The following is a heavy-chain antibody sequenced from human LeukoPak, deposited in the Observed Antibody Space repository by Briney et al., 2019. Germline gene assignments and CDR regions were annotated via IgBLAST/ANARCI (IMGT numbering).Heavy chain of an antibody. Sequence: PGGSLRLSCAASGFTFSSYAMSWVRQAPGKGLEWVSAISGSGGSTYYADSVKGRFTISRDNSKNTLYLQMNSLRAEDTAVYYCAKDSHPNPTDILTGYYYCYYGMDVWGQGTTVTVSS. CDR1: GFTFSSYA. CDR3: AKDSHPNPTDILTGYYYCYYGMDV. V-gene: IGHV3-23*01. CDR2: ISGSGGST. D-gene: IGHD3-9*01. J-gene: IGHJ6*02.